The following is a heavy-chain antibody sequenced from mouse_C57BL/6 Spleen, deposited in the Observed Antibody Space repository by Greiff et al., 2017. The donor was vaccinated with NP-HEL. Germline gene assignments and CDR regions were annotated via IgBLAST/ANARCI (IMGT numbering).Heavy chain of an antibody. D-gene: IGHD3-2*02. J-gene: IGHJ2*01. Sequence: VQLKESGPGLVKPSQSLSLTCSVTGYSITSGYYWNWIRQFPGNKLEWMGYISYDGSNNYNPSLKNRIPITRDTSKNQFFLKLNSVTTEDTATYYCAREGDSSGLDYWGQGTTLTVSS. CDR2: ISYDGSN. CDR1: GYSITSGYY. V-gene: IGHV3-6*01. CDR3: AREGDSSGLDY.